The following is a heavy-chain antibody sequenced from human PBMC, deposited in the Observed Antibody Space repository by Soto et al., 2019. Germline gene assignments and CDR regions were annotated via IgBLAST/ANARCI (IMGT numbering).Heavy chain of an antibody. CDR3: AKWMMTGAFDI. CDR1: GFTFDDYA. V-gene: IGHV3-9*01. Sequence: GGSLRLSCAASGFTFDDYAMHWVRQAPGKGLEWVSGISWNSGSIGYADSVKGRFTISRDNAKNSLYLQMNSLRAEDTALYYCAKWMMTGAFDIWGQGTMVTVSS. D-gene: IGHD3-9*01. J-gene: IGHJ3*02. CDR2: ISWNSGSI.